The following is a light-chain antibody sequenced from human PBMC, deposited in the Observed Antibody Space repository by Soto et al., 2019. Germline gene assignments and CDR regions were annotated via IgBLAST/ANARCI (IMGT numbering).Light chain of an antibody. CDR3: QQYGSSPWT. J-gene: IGKJ1*01. Sequence: DIVLTQSPGTLSLSPGERATLSCRASQSITNNYLAWYQQKPGQAPRLLIKDSSSRATGSPDRFGGSGSGTDFTLTISRLEPEDFAVYYCQQYGSSPWTFGQGTKVEVK. CDR1: QSITNNY. CDR2: DSS. V-gene: IGKV3-20*01.